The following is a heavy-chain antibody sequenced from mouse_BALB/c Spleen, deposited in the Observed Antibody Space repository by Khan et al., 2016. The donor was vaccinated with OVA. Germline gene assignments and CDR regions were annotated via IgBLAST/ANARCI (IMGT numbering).Heavy chain of an antibody. J-gene: IGHJ2*01. Sequence: EVELVESGGGLVRPGGSLKLSCAASGFSFSSYSMSWVRQTPEKRLEWVATISSGGSYTYYPDSVKGRFTISRDNAKNTQHLQVNSLRSEDTAMYNCAGHRGYYCSSAYFDYWGQGTTLTVSS. CDR2: ISSGGSYT. CDR3: AGHRGYYCSSAYFDY. CDR1: GFSFSSYS. V-gene: IGHV5-9-3*01. D-gene: IGHD1-1*01.